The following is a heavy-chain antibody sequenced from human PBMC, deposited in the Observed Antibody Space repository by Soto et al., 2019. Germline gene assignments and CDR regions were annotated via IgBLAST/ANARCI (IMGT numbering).Heavy chain of an antibody. CDR2: IYHSGSS. CDR3: SRVGYDSGNYYYNYGMDV. Sequence: SESLSLTCTVCGGSIRSGDYYGSWIRQPPGKGLEWSGYIYHSGSSNYNPSLKSRVTISVDTSKNQFSLKLSSVTAADTAVYFCSRVGYDSGNYYYNYGMDVWAQGTTVTLSS. J-gene: IGHJ6*02. V-gene: IGHV4-61*08. D-gene: IGHD3-22*01. CDR1: GGSIRSGDYY.